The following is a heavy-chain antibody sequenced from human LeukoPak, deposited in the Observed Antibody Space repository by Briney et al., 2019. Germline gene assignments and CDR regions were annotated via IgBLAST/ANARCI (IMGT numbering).Heavy chain of an antibody. J-gene: IGHJ4*02. CDR3: AKEKTSSWNPRPFDY. V-gene: IGHV3-23*01. Sequence: PGGSLRLSCAASGFTFSSYAMSWVRQAPGRGLEWVSAISGSGGSTYYADSVKGRFTISRGNSKNTLYLQMNSLRAEDTAVYYCAKEKTSSWNPRPFDYWGQGTLVTVSS. D-gene: IGHD6-13*01. CDR2: ISGSGGST. CDR1: GFTFSSYA.